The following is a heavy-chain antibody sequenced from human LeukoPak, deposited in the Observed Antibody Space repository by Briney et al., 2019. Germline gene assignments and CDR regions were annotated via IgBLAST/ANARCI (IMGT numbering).Heavy chain of an antibody. J-gene: IGHJ4*02. V-gene: IGHV3-74*01. D-gene: IGHD2-8*02. CDR3: ARGGSLSCRTGGCGSAIDY. Sequence: GGSLRLSCAASGFTFSRYWMHWVRHAPGKGLVWVSRVNGDGSRRNYADSVKGRFTISRDNAKNTLYLQVNSLRAEDTAVYYCARGGSLSCRTGGCGSAIDYWGQGTLVTVSS. CDR2: VNGDGSRR. CDR1: GFTFSRYW.